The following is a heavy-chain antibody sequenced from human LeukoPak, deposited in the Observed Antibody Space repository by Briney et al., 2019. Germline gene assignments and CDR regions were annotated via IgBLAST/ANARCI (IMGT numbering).Heavy chain of an antibody. Sequence: ASVKVSCKASGYTFTGYYMHWVRQAPGQGLEWMGWINPNSGGTNYAQKFQGRVTMTRDTSISTAYMELSRLTSDDTAVYYCAKDAWLVRGEYYFDYWGQGTLVTVSS. CDR3: AKDAWLVRGEYYFDY. D-gene: IGHD6-19*01. CDR1: GYTFTGYY. J-gene: IGHJ4*02. CDR2: INPNSGGT. V-gene: IGHV1-2*02.